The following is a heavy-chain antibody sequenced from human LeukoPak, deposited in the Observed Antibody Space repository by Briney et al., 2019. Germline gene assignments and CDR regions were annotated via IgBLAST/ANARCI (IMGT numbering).Heavy chain of an antibody. V-gene: IGHV1-69*05. D-gene: IGHD6-6*01. Sequence: SVKVSCKASGGTFSSYAISWVRQAPGQGLEWMGGIIPIFSTANYAQKFQGRVTITTDESTSTAYMELSSLRSEDTAVYYCARSNSSSSYYYYYYMDVWGKGTTVTVSS. CDR1: GGTFSSYA. CDR3: ARSNSSSSYYYYYYMDV. J-gene: IGHJ6*03. CDR2: IIPIFSTA.